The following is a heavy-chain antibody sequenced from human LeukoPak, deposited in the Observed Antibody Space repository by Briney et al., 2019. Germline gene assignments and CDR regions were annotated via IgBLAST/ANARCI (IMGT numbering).Heavy chain of an antibody. CDR3: ARRAVAAAGENAEYFQH. Sequence: GGSLKISCKGSGYGFTGYWIAWVRQMPGKGLEWMGIIYPGDSDTRYSPSFQGQVTISADKSITTAYLQWSSLKASDTAIYYCARRAVAAAGENAEYFQHWGQGTLVTVSS. D-gene: IGHD6-13*01. J-gene: IGHJ1*01. V-gene: IGHV5-51*01. CDR1: GYGFTGYW. CDR2: IYPGDSDT.